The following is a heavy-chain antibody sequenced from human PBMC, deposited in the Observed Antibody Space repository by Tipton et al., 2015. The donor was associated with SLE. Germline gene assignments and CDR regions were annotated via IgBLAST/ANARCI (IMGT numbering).Heavy chain of an antibody. V-gene: IGHV4-34*01. D-gene: IGHD6-19*01. J-gene: IGHJ5*02. CDR1: GGSFSGYY. CDR2: TDYSGRT. Sequence: TLSLTCAVYGGSFSGYYWSWIRQPPGKGLEWIGSTDYSGRTYHNPSLKSRVTIAVDTTENKISLKMRSVTVADTAVYYCARQKKAGDWFDPWGQGTLVTVSS. CDR3: ARQKKAGDWFDP.